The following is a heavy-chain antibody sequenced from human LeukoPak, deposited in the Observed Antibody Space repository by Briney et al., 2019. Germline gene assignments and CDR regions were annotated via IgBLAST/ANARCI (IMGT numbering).Heavy chain of an antibody. D-gene: IGHD3-10*01. V-gene: IGHV4-31*03. J-gene: IGHJ3*02. CDR2: IYCSGST. CDR1: GGSISSGGYY. CDR3: ARDREYYGSGSPGAFDI. Sequence: SETLSLTCTVSGGSISSGGYYWSWIRQHPGKGLEWIGYIYCSGSTYYNPSLKSRVTISVDTSKNQFSLKLSSVTAADTAVYYCARDREYYGSGSPGAFDIWGQGTMVTVSS.